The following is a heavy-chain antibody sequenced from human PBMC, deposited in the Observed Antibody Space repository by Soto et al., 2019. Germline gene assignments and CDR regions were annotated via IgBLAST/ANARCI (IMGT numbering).Heavy chain of an antibody. Sequence: GGSLRLPCAASGFTFSNAWMNWVRQAPGKGLEWVGRIKSKTDGGTTDYAAPVKGRFTISRDDSKNTLYLQMNSLKTEDTAVYYCTTLSITIFGVVLMDVWGQGTTVTVSS. J-gene: IGHJ6*02. V-gene: IGHV3-15*07. CDR2: IKSKTDGGTT. CDR1: GFTFSNAW. D-gene: IGHD3-3*01. CDR3: TTLSITIFGVVLMDV.